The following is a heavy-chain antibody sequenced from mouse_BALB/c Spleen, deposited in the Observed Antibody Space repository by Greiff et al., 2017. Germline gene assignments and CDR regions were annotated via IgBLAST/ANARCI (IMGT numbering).Heavy chain of an antibody. CDR2: IDPETGGT. J-gene: IGHJ3*01. CDR3: ARDRGGSPFAY. CDR1: GYTFTDYE. V-gene: IGHV1-15*01. Sequence: VQLQQSGAELVRPGASVTLSCKASGYTFTDYEMHWVKQTPVHGLEWIGAIDPETGGTAYNQKFKGKATLTADKSSSTAYMELRSLTSEDSAVYYCARDRGGSPFAYWGQGTLVTVSA. D-gene: IGHD1-1*01.